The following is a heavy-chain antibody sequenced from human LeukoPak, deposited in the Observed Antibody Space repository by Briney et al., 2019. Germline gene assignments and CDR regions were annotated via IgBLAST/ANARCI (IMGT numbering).Heavy chain of an antibody. V-gene: IGHV3-23*01. D-gene: IGHD3-22*01. CDR3: AKDLRSSSGYYSNDAFHI. J-gene: IGHJ3*02. Sequence: GGSLRLSCAASGFTFSNYAMSWVRQAPAGGLEWVSSLQGDGETFYAHSVKGRFTLSIDNSKTTLSLQMNSLRAEDTAVYYCAKDLRSSSGYYSNDAFHIWGQGTMVTVSS. CDR1: GFTFSNYA. CDR2: LQGDGET.